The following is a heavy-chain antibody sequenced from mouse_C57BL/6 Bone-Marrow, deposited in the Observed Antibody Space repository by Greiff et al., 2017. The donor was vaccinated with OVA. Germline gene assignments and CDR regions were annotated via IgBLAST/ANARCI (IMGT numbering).Heavy chain of an antibody. Sequence: GGGLVQPKGSLKLSCAASGFSFNTYAMNWVRQAPGKGLEWVARIRSKSNNYATYYADSVKDRFTISRDDSESMLYLQMNNLKTEDTAMYYCVRQITTVEAWFAYWGQGTLVTVSA. J-gene: IGHJ3*01. D-gene: IGHD1-1*01. V-gene: IGHV10-1*01. CDR1: GFSFNTYA. CDR3: VRQITTVEAWFAY. CDR2: IRSKSNNYAT.